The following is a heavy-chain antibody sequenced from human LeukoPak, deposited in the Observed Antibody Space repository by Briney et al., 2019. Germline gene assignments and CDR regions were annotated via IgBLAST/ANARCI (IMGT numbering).Heavy chain of an antibody. CDR1: GGSFSGYY. D-gene: IGHD3-22*01. Sequence: PSETLSLTCAVYGGSFSGYYWSWIRQPPGKGLEWIGEINHSGSNNYNPPLKSRVTISVDTTKNQCSQKVRSITAADTAVYYCARKHRRITMIVVVRRNNWFDPWGQGTLVTVSS. CDR3: ARKHRRITMIVVVRRNNWFDP. J-gene: IGHJ5*02. V-gene: IGHV4-34*01. CDR2: INHSGSN.